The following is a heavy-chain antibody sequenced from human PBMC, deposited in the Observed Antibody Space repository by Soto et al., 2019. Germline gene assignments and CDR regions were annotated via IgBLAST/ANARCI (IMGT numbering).Heavy chain of an antibody. CDR2: ISFDGFNE. CDR3: ARENHYGESDAFDI. V-gene: IGHV3-30-3*01. D-gene: IGHD4-17*01. CDR1: GFTFSNYT. Sequence: QVHLVESGGGVLQPGRSLRLSCAASGFTFSNYTFHWVRQAPGKGLEWVSVISFDGFNEYYADSVKGRFTISRDISKNTLFLQMNSLRAEDTALYYCARENHYGESDAFDIWGQGTMVTVSS. J-gene: IGHJ3*02.